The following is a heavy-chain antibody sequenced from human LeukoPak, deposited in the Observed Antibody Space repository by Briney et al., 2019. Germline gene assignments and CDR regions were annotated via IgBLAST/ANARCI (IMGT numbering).Heavy chain of an antibody. CDR2: IYYSGST. V-gene: IGHV4-28*01. CDR3: ASSRDYGDPFDY. Sequence: SETLSLTCAVSGYSISSSNWWGWIRQPPGKGREWIGYIYYSGSTYYNPSLKSRVTMSVDTSKNQFSLKLSSVTAVDTAVYYCASSRDYGDPFDYWGQGTLVTVSS. CDR1: GYSISSSNW. J-gene: IGHJ4*02. D-gene: IGHD4-17*01.